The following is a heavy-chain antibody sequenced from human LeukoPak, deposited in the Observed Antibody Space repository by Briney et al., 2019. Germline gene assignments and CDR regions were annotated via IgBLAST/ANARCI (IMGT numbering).Heavy chain of an antibody. CDR1: GGSISSYY. Sequence: SETLSLTCTVSGGSISSYYWSWIRQPPGKGLEWIGSIYHSGSTYYNPSLKSRVTISVDTSKNQFSLKLSSVTAADTAVYYCARVDDDYVWGSYRYFDYWGQGTLVTVSS. D-gene: IGHD3-16*02. CDR3: ARVDDDYVWGSYRYFDY. V-gene: IGHV4-38-2*02. J-gene: IGHJ4*02. CDR2: IYHSGST.